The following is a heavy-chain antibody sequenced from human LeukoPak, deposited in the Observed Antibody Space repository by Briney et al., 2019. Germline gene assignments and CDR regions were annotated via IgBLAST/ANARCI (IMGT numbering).Heavy chain of an antibody. Sequence: ASVKVSCKVSGYTFTGYFIHWLRQAPGQGLEWMGWVDPNSGDTNYAQTFQGRVTMTTDTSISTAYMELSSLTSDDTAGYYCARPYSITWYEWFDPWGQGTLVTVSS. V-gene: IGHV1-2*02. CDR3: ARPYSITWYEWFDP. D-gene: IGHD2-2*01. CDR1: GYTFTGYF. J-gene: IGHJ5*02. CDR2: VDPNSGDT.